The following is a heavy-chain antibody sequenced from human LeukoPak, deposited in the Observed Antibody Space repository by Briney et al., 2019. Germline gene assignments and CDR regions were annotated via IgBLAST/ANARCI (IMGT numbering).Heavy chain of an antibody. CDR3: ARGDYYDSSGYSPSEDY. CDR2: MNPNSGNT. D-gene: IGHD3-22*01. CDR1: GYTFTSYD. V-gene: IGHV1-8*01. Sequence: ASVKVSCKASGYTFTSYDINWVRQATGQGLEWMGWMNPNSGNTGYAQKFQGRVTMTRNTSISTAYMELTSLRSEDTAEYYCARGDYYDSSGYSPSEDYWGQGTLVTVSS. J-gene: IGHJ4*02.